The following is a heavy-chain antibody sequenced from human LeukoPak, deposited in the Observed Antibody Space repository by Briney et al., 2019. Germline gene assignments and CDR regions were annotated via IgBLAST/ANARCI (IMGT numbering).Heavy chain of an antibody. D-gene: IGHD1-26*01. CDR2: VTDTGGNT. J-gene: IGHJ4*02. Sequence: GGSLRLSCAASGFTFSSYAMTWVRQAPVKGLEWLSVVTDTGGNTYHADSVKGRFTISRDNSKNTVYLEMNSLRAEDTAVYYCARDPGPRVPPGSYSDYWGQGTLVTVSS. CDR3: ARDPGPRVPPGSYSDY. CDR1: GFTFSSYA. V-gene: IGHV3-23*01.